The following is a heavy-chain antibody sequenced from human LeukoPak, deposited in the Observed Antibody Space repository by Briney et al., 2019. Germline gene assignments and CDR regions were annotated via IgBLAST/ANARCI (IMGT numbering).Heavy chain of an antibody. D-gene: IGHD2-15*01. V-gene: IGHV4-39*01. CDR2: IYYSGST. CDR3: ARHPSRYCSGGSCYQLAPNWFDP. Sequence: SETLSLTCTVSGGSISSSSYYWGWIRQPPGKGLEWIGSIYYSGSTYYNPSLKSRVTISVDTSKNQFSLKLSSVTAADTAVYYCARHPSRYCSGGSCYQLAPNWFDPWGQGTLVTVSS. CDR1: GGSISSSSYY. J-gene: IGHJ5*02.